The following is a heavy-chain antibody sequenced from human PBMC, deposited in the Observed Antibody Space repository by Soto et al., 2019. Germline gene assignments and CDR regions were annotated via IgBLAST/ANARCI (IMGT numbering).Heavy chain of an antibody. J-gene: IGHJ6*02. CDR1: GFTFSSYA. CDR3: AGGYYGMDV. CDR2: ISYDGSNK. V-gene: IGHV3-30-3*01. Sequence: QVQLVESGGGVVQPGRSLRLSCAASGFTFSSYAMHWVRQAPGKGLEWVAVISYDGSNKYYADSVKGRFTISRDNSKNTLYLQMNSLRAEDTAVYYCAGGYYGMDVWGQGTTVTVSS.